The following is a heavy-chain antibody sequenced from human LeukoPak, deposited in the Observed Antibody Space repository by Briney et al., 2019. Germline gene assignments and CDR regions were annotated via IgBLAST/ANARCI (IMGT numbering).Heavy chain of an antibody. CDR2: ITDSATT. Sequence: ASETLSLTCAVSFGSLSDYNWSWLRHSPEKGLEWIGEITDSATTHYNPSLETRVTISIDTAKRQFSLRLTSLTAADTAVYYCARGLDLDGLDSWGQGTLVTV. V-gene: IGHV4-34*01. CDR1: FGSLSDYN. CDR3: ARGLDLDGLDS. D-gene: IGHD1-1*01. J-gene: IGHJ4*02.